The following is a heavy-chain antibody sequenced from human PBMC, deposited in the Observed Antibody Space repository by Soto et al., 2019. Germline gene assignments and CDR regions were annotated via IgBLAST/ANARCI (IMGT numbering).Heavy chain of an antibody. CDR2: IWYDGSNK. Sequence: VGSLRLSCAASGFTFSSYGMHWVRQAPGKGLEWVAVIWYDGSNKYYADSVKGRFTISRDNSKSTLYLQMNSLRAEDTAVYYCAREVFPYGSGHYYYGMDVWGQGTTVTVSS. V-gene: IGHV3-33*01. CDR3: AREVFPYGSGHYYYGMDV. D-gene: IGHD3-10*01. J-gene: IGHJ6*02. CDR1: GFTFSSYG.